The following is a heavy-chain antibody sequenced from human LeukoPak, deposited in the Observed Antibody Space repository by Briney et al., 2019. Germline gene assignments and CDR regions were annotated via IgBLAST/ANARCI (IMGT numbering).Heavy chain of an antibody. J-gene: IGHJ4*02. D-gene: IGHD2-8*01. CDR1: GFTFSGYA. CDR2: ISGSGAGT. Sequence: GGSLRLSCAASGFTFSGYAMNWVRQAPGKGLEWVSGISGSGAGTYYADSVKGRFTISRDNSKNTLYLQMNSLRADDTAVYYCAKMVREFFTISYYFDYWGQGTLVNGSS. CDR3: AKMVREFFTISYYFDY. V-gene: IGHV3-23*01.